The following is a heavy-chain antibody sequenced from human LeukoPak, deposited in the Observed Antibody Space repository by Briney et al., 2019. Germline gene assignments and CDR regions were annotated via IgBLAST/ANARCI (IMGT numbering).Heavy chain of an antibody. CDR2: IYYSGST. CDR3: ARLYSSGWYVDY. CDR1: GGSISSYY. D-gene: IGHD6-19*01. V-gene: IGHV4-59*01. Sequence: SETLSLTCTVSGGSISSYYWSWIRQPPGKGLEWIGYIYYSGSTNYNPSLESRVTISVDTSKNQFSLKLSSVTAADTAVYYCARLYSSGWYVDYWGQGTLVTVSS. J-gene: IGHJ4*02.